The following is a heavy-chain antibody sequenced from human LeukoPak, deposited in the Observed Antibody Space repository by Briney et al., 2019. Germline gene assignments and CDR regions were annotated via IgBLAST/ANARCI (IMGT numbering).Heavy chain of an antibody. V-gene: IGHV1-2*04. CDR3: ARTGQQLGFYGMDV. D-gene: IGHD6-13*01. Sequence: ASVTVSCKASGYTFTGYYMHWVRQAPGQGLEWMGWINPNSGGTNYAQKFQGWVTMTRDTSISTAYMELSRLRSDDTAVYYCARTGQQLGFYGMDVWGQGTTVTVSS. J-gene: IGHJ6*02. CDR2: INPNSGGT. CDR1: GYTFTGYY.